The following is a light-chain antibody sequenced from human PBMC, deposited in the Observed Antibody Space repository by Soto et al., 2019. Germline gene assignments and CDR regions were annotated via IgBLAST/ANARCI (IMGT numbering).Light chain of an antibody. CDR2: GAS. J-gene: IGKJ4*01. CDR1: QSVSSSY. V-gene: IGKV3-20*01. Sequence: EIVLTQSPGTLSLSPGERATLSCRASQSVSSSYLAWYQQKPGQAPRLLIYGASSRATGIPDRFSGSGSGTDFTLNISSLEPEDFAVYYCQQYGSSLPFGGGTKVDIX. CDR3: QQYGSSLP.